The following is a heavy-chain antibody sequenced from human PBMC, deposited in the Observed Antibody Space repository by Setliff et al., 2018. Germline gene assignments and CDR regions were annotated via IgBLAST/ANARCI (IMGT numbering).Heavy chain of an antibody. CDR2: IYHGGDT. V-gene: IGHV4-39*01. D-gene: IGHD1-1*01. CDR1: GGSINSGVYY. Sequence: SETLSLTCTVSGGSINSGVYYWGWIRQPPGKGLEWIGRIYHGGDTYYNASLASRLTISVDTSKNQFSLKLTSVTAADTAVYYCARTGTSRYFDSWGQGTRVTVSS. CDR3: ARTGTSRYFDS. J-gene: IGHJ4*02.